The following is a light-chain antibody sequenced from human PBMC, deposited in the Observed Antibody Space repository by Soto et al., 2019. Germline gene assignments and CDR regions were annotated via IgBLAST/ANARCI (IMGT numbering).Light chain of an antibody. CDR1: SSNIGNNY. V-gene: IGLV1-51*01. Sequence: QSVLTQPPSVSAAPGQKVTISCSGISSNIGNNYVSWYQQLPGTAPKLLIYDNDKRPSGIPDRFSGSKSGTSATLGITGLQTGDEADYYCETWDSSLSVVVFGGGTKLTVL. J-gene: IGLJ2*01. CDR3: ETWDSSLSVVV. CDR2: DND.